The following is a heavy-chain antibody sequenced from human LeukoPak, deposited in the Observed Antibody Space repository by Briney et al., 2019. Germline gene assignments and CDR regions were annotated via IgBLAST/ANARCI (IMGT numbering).Heavy chain of an antibody. D-gene: IGHD3-22*01. V-gene: IGHV4-4*07. CDR3: ARDRDYYDSSGSLYWYFDL. J-gene: IGHJ2*01. Sequence: SETLSLTCTVSGGSISSYYWSWIRHPAGKGLEWIGRIYTSGSTNYNPSLKSRVTMSVDTSKNQFSLKLSSVTAADTAVYYCARDRDYYDSSGSLYWYFDLWGRGTLVTVSS. CDR1: GGSISSYY. CDR2: IYTSGST.